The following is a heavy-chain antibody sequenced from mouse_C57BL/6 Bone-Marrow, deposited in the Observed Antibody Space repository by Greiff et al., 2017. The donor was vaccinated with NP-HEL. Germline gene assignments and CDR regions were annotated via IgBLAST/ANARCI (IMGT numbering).Heavy chain of an antibody. CDR1: GYIFTSYW. D-gene: IGHD2-2*01. Sequence: QVQLQQPGAELVKPGASVKLSCKASGYIFTSYWMHWVKQRPGQGLEWIGMIHPNSGSTNYNEKFKSKATLTVDKSSSTAYMQLSSLTSEDSAVYYCARWLSGYYFDYWGQGTTLTVSS. CDR2: IHPNSGST. V-gene: IGHV1-64*01. J-gene: IGHJ2*01. CDR3: ARWLSGYYFDY.